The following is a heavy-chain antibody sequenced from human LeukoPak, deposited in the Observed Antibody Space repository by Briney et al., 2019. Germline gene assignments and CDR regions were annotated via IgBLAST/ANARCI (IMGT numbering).Heavy chain of an antibody. J-gene: IGHJ4*02. Sequence: GGSLRLSREASGFSFSTSGVHWVRQAPGKGLEWMAVISKDGRKNHYADSVKGRFTISRDNSKSTLFLQMNSLRPEDTAIYYCARDLLNYGSAYYDVGIFDSWGQGTLVTVSS. CDR3: ARDLLNYGSAYYDVGIFDS. V-gene: IGHV3-30*04. CDR2: ISKDGRKN. D-gene: IGHD3-10*01. CDR1: GFSFSTSG.